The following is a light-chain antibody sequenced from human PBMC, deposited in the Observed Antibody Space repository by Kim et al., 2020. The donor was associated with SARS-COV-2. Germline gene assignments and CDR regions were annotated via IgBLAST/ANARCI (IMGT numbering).Light chain of an antibody. J-gene: IGLJ3*02. CDR1: RSDVGGHNY. Sequence: GQSITISCCGNRSDVGGHNYVSGYQQHPGKAPKLMIYDVSKRPSGVSKRFSGSKSGNTASLTISGLQAEDEADYYCTSYISSNTRMFGGGTQLTVL. CDR2: DVS. CDR3: TSYISSNTRM. V-gene: IGLV2-14*04.